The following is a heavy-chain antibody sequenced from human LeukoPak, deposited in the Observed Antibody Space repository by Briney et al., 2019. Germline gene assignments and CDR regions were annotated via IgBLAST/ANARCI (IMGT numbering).Heavy chain of an antibody. CDR2: INPNSGGT. V-gene: IGHV1-2*02. D-gene: IGHD7-27*01. CDR3: AREANWGLSAPLDY. J-gene: IGHJ4*02. CDR1: GYTLTGYY. Sequence: ASVKVSCKASGYTLTGYYMHWVRQAPGQGLEWMGWINPNSGGTNYAQKFQGRVTMIRDTSISTAHMELSRLRSDDTAVYYCAREANWGLSAPLDYWGQGTLVTVSS.